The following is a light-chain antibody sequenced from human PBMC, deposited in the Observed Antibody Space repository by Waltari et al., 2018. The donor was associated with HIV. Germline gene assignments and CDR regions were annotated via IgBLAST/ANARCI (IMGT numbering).Light chain of an antibody. Sequence: QSALTQPASVSESPGQSITISCTGTSSDIGEYNYVSWFQHHPTKAPKRIILDVSYRPSGVANRFSGSKSGNTASLTISGLQAEDEADYYCSSYTTMYTWVFGGGTKLTVL. CDR3: SSYTTMYTWV. V-gene: IGLV2-14*01. J-gene: IGLJ3*02. CDR2: DVS. CDR1: SSDIGEYNY.